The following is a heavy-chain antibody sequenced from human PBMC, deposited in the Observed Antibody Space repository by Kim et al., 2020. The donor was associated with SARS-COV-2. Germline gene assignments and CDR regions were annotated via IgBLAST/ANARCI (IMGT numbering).Heavy chain of an antibody. J-gene: IGHJ5*02. CDR1: GFTFSNYV. D-gene: IGHD1-1*01. Sequence: GGSLRLSCSASGFTFSNYVIHWVRQFPGRGLEYVSAISSNGKNPYYADSVRGRFTISRDNSKNTLYLQMSSLRVEDTAVYHCVKAGTTSTWHWFDPWGQGTLVTVSS. CDR3: VKAGTTSTWHWFDP. CDR2: ISSNGKNP. V-gene: IGHV3-64D*09.